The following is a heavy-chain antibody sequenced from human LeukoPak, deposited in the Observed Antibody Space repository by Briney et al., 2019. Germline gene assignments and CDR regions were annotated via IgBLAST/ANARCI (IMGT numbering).Heavy chain of an antibody. CDR1: GGSISSYY. CDR2: IYYSGST. J-gene: IGHJ4*02. V-gene: IGHV4-59*01. CDR3: ARDLLSTAGYFDY. Sequence: SETLSLTCTVSGGSISSYYWSWTRQPPGKGLEWIGYIYYSGSTNYNPSLKSRVTISVDTSKNQFSLNLSSVTAADTAVYCCARDLLSTAGYFDYWGQGTLVTVSS. D-gene: IGHD6-19*01.